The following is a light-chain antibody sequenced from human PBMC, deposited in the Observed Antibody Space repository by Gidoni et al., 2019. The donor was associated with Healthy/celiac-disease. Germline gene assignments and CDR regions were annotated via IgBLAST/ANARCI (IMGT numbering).Light chain of an antibody. CDR1: QSVSSSY. CDR2: GAS. Sequence: DIVLTQSPGTLSLSPGERATLSCRASQSVSSSYLAWYQQKPGQAPRLLIYGASSRATGIPDRFSGSGSGTDFTLTISRLEPEDFAVYYCQQYGSSPRTFGGGTKVEIK. V-gene: IGKV3-20*01. J-gene: IGKJ4*01. CDR3: QQYGSSPRT.